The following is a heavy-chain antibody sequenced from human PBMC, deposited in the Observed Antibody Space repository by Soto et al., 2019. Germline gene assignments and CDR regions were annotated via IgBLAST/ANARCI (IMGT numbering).Heavy chain of an antibody. CDR2: ISGGGDAT. CDR3: ARKVVGSTSRPDYWYFDL. Sequence: EVQLLESGGDSVQPGGSVRLSCAGSGFTFINYAMNWVRQAPGKGLEWVSTISGGGDATFFADSVRGRFTFSRDNSKSTGTLQMNSLGVDDTAVYYCARKVVGSTSRPDYWYFDLWGRGTLVTVSS. J-gene: IGHJ2*01. D-gene: IGHD2-21*01. V-gene: IGHV3-23*01. CDR1: GFTFINYA.